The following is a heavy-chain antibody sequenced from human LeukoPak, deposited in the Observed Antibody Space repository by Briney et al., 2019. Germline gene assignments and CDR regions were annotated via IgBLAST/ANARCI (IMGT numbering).Heavy chain of an antibody. D-gene: IGHD4-17*01. CDR1: GGSMSSSSYY. CDR3: ARPYGAAGLD. CDR2: IYYSGST. Sequence: PSETLSHTCTVSGGSMSSSSYYWGWIRQPPGKGLEWIGSIYYSGSTYYNPSLKSRVTISVDTSKNQFSLELSSVTAADTAVYYCARPYGAAGLDWGQGTLVTVSS. J-gene: IGHJ4*02. V-gene: IGHV4-39*01.